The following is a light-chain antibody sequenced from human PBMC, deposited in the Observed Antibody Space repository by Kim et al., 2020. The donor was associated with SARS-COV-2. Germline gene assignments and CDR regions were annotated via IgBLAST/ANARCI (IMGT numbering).Light chain of an antibody. Sequence: LSPGERDTLSCRASQSVSSNSLTWYQQKPGQAPRLFIYGASRRVTGIPDRFSGSGSGTDFTLTISRLEPEDFAVYYCQQYGSSPYTFGQGTKLEI. V-gene: IGKV3-20*01. J-gene: IGKJ2*01. CDR2: GAS. CDR1: QSVSSNS. CDR3: QQYGSSPYT.